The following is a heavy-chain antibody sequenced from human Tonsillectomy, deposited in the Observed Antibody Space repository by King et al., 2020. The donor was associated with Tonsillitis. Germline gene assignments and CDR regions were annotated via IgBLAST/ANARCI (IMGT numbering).Heavy chain of an antibody. D-gene: IGHD6-19*01. CDR1: GFTFSDYY. CDR3: ARGTSSGWSGGRVIDY. CDR2: ISSSSSYT. Sequence: VQLVESGGGLVKPGGSLRLSCAASGFTFSDYYMSWIRQAPGKGLEWGSYISSSSSYTNYADSVKGRFTISRDNAKNSLYLQMNSLRAEDTAVDYCARGTSSGWSGGRVIDYWGQGTLVTVSS. J-gene: IGHJ4*02. V-gene: IGHV3-11*05.